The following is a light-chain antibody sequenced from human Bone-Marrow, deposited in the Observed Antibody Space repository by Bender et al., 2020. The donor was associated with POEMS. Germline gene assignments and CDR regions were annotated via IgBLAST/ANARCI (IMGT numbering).Light chain of an antibody. CDR2: EVT. CDR1: NSDVGRYNL. V-gene: IGLV2-23*02. Sequence: QSALTQPASVSGSPGQSITISCTGTNSDVGRYNLVSWYQQHPGKAPKLMTYEVTKRPSGVSNRFSGSKSGNTASLTISGLQAEDEADYYCCSYAGSSTWVFGGGTKLTVL. J-gene: IGLJ3*02. CDR3: CSYAGSSTWV.